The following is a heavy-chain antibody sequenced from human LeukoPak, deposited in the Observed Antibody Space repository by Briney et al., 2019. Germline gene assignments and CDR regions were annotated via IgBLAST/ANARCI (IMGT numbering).Heavy chain of an antibody. CDR3: AKETKKGKTWIQLWTYFDY. CDR2: ISGSGGST. Sequence: PGGSLRLSCAASGFTFSSYAMSWVRQAPGKGPEWVSVISGSGGSTYYADSVKGRFTISRDNSKNTLYLQMNSLRAEDTAVYYCAKETKKGKTWIQLWTYFDYWGQGTLVTVSS. CDR1: GFTFSSYA. D-gene: IGHD5-18*01. V-gene: IGHV3-23*01. J-gene: IGHJ4*02.